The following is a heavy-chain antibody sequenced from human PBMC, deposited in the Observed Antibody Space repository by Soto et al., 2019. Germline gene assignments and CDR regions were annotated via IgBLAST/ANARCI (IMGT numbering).Heavy chain of an antibody. CDR2: IYHRGST. D-gene: IGHD6-13*01. V-gene: IGHV4-4*02. Sequence: SETLSLTCAVSGDSIGSSNWWSWVRQAPGKGLEWIGEIYHRGSTNYNPSLKSRVTISVDKSKNQFSLKLTSVTAADTAVYYCTRVAAAGASAAAGASDYWGQGTLVTVSS. CDR3: TRVAAAGASAAAGASDY. CDR1: GDSIGSSNW. J-gene: IGHJ4*02.